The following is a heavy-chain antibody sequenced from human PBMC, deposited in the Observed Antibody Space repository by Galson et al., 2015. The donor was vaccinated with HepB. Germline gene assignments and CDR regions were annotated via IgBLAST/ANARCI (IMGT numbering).Heavy chain of an antibody. V-gene: IGHV4-59*12. D-gene: IGHD2-15*01. CDR3: ATTGRTSTRTWWTHHAFDI. J-gene: IGHJ3*02. CDR2: IYYSGST. CDR1: GGSISSYY. Sequence: SETLSLTCTVSGGSISSYYWSWIRQPPGKGLEWIGYIYYSGSTNYNPSLKSRVTISVDTSKNQFSLKLSSVTAADTAVYYCATTGRTSTRTWWTHHAFDIWGQGTMVTVSS.